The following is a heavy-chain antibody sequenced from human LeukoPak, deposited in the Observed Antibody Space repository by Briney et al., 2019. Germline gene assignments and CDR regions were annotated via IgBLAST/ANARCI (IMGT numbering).Heavy chain of an antibody. J-gene: IGHJ3*02. CDR3: AREGLGDYYDSRGYTGGRAFDI. Sequence: SETLSLTCAVSGGSISSSNWWSWVRQPPGKGLEWIGEIYHSGSTNYNPSLKSRVTISVDKSKNQFSLKLSSVTAADTAVYYCAREGLGDYYDSRGYTGGRAFDIWGQGTIVTVSS. V-gene: IGHV4-4*02. CDR2: IYHSGST. CDR1: GGSISSSNW. D-gene: IGHD3-22*01.